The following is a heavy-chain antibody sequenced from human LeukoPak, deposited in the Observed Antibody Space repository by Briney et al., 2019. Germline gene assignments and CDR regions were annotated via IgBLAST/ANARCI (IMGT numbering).Heavy chain of an antibody. CDR1: GFTVSSNY. Sequence: PGGSLRLSCAASGFTVSSNYMSWVRQAPGKGLEWVSAISGSGGSTYYADSVKGRFTISRDNSKNTLYLQMNSLRAEDTAVYYCAKDLDYGDYIDYWGQGTLVTVSS. V-gene: IGHV3-23*01. D-gene: IGHD4-17*01. J-gene: IGHJ4*02. CDR3: AKDLDYGDYIDY. CDR2: ISGSGGST.